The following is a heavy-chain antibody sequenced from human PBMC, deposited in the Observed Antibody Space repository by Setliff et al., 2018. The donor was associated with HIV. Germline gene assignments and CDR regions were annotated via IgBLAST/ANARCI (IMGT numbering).Heavy chain of an antibody. CDR3: ARAPSGVVIGPDY. CDR2: IWYDGSSK. J-gene: IGHJ4*02. D-gene: IGHD3-3*01. CDR1: GFTFSTYA. V-gene: IGHV3-33*08. Sequence: GGSLRLSCAASGFTFSTYAMSWVRQAPGKGLEWVAVIWYDGSSKFYADSVKGRFTISRDNSKNTLYLQMNSLRAEDTAVYYCARAPSGVVIGPDYWGQGTLVTVSS.